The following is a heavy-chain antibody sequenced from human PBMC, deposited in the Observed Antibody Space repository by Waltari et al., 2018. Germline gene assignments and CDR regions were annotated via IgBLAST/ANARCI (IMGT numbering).Heavy chain of an antibody. J-gene: IGHJ4*02. CDR1: GFTFSSYS. D-gene: IGHD6-19*01. V-gene: IGHV3-21*01. CDR3: ARDSGIAVAGPPYY. CDR2: ISRSSSYI. Sequence: EVQLVESGGGLVKPGGSLRLSCAASGFTFSSYSMNWVRQAPGKGLEWVSSISRSSSYIYYADSVKGRFTISRDNAKNSLYLQMNSLRAEDTAVYYCARDSGIAVAGPPYYWGQGTLVTVSS.